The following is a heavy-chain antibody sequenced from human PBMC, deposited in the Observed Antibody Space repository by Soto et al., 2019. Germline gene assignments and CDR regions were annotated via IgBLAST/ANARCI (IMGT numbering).Heavy chain of an antibody. CDR1: GGTFSSYA. Sequence: ASVKVSCKASGGTFSSYAISWVRQAPGQGLEWMGGIIPIFGTANYAQKFQGRVTITADESTSTAYMELSSLRSEDTAVEYCARGYCRGGSCYYYYYMDVWGKGTTVTVSS. CDR2: IIPIFGTA. CDR3: ARGYCRGGSCYYYYYMDV. V-gene: IGHV1-69*13. J-gene: IGHJ6*03. D-gene: IGHD2-15*01.